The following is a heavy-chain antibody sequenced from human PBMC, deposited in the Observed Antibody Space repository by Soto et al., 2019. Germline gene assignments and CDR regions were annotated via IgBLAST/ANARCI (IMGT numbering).Heavy chain of an antibody. CDR3: AKPGGGTGWYSV. J-gene: IGHJ4*02. CDR2: ISGSTLAT. D-gene: IGHD6-19*01. Sequence: LRLSCAASGFPFSSYAMSWVRQAPGKGLEWVSSISGSTLATYYADSVKGRFTVSRDNSKNTLYLQMDSLRAEDTAVYFCAKPGGGTGWYSVWGQGTLVTVPQ. CDR1: GFPFSSYA. V-gene: IGHV3-23*01.